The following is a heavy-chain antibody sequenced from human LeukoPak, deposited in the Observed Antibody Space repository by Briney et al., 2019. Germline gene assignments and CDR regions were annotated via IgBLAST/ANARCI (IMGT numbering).Heavy chain of an antibody. CDR3: AKDVGIRLWSPIAFDI. CDR1: GFTFSSYA. V-gene: IGHV3-23*01. J-gene: IGHJ3*02. D-gene: IGHD5-18*01. CDR2: ISGSGGST. Sequence: QPGGSLRLSCAASGFTFSSYAMSWVRQAPGKGLEWVSAISGSGGSTYYADSVKGRFTISRDNSKNTLYLQMNSLRAEDTAVYYCAKDVGIRLWSPIAFDIWGQGTMVTVSS.